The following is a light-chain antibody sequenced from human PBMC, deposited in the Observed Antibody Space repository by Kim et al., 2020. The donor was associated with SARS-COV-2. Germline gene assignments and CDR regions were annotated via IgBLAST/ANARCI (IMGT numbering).Light chain of an antibody. V-gene: IGLV3-21*04. CDR3: HLWDSGSNHWV. CDR2: YDS. Sequence: APGSTAAMPCGGNNIGSKSVHWYQQKAGQAPVLVIYYDSDRPSGIPERFSGSNSGNTATLTISGVEAGDEADYYCHLWDSGSNHWVFGGGTQLTVL. J-gene: IGLJ3*02. CDR1: NIGSKS.